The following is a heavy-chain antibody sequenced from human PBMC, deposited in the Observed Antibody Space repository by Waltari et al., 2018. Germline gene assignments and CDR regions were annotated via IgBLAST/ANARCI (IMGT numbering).Heavy chain of an antibody. CDR1: GYTLPNEY. Sequence: QVQLVQSGAEVKKPGASVKVSCKASGYTLPNEYIHGVRQAPGQGLEWMGWINPNRGGANYAQKFQGRVTMTRDTSISTAYMELSRLRSDDTAVYSCARDLGIAARRVLGYWGQGTLVTVSS. CDR3: ARDLGIAARRVLGY. J-gene: IGHJ4*02. D-gene: IGHD6-6*01. V-gene: IGHV1-2*02. CDR2: INPNRGGA.